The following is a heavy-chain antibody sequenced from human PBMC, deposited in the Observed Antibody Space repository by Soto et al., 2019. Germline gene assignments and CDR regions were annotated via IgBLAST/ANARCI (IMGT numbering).Heavy chain of an antibody. CDR1: GFTVSSNY. J-gene: IGHJ6*02. Sequence: SVGSLRLSCAASGFTVSSNYMGWVRQAPGKGLEWVSVIYGGGSTYYADSVKGRFTISRDSSKNTLYLQMNSLSAEDTAVYYCARVPPLFGVVSDYYGMDVWGQGTTVTVSS. D-gene: IGHD3-3*01. CDR2: IYGGGST. V-gene: IGHV3-53*01. CDR3: ARVPPLFGVVSDYYGMDV.